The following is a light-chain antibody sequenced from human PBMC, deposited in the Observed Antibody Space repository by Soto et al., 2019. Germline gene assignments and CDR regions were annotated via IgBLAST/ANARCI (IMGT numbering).Light chain of an antibody. J-gene: IGKJ2*01. Sequence: AIRMTQSPSSFSASTGDRVTITCRASQGISSYLAWYQQKPGKAPKLLIYAASTLQSGVPSRFSGSGSATDFTLTISCLQSEDFPTYYCQQYYSYPPYTFGQGTKLEIK. CDR1: QGISSY. CDR3: QQYYSYPPYT. CDR2: AAS. V-gene: IGKV1-8*01.